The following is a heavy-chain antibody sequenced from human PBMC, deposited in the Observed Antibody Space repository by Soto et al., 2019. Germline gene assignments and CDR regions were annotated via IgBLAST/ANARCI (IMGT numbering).Heavy chain of an antibody. V-gene: IGHV4-59*01. CDR3: ARARITMVREVIKYNMDV. Sequence: SETLSLTCTVSGGSISTYYWSWIRRPPGRGLEWIGYIYNSGSTHSNPSLQSRVTISVDTSKNQFSLKLSSVTAADTAIYYCARARITMVREVIKYNMDVWGQGTTVTVSS. CDR1: GGSISTYY. J-gene: IGHJ6*02. CDR2: IYNSGST. D-gene: IGHD3-10*01.